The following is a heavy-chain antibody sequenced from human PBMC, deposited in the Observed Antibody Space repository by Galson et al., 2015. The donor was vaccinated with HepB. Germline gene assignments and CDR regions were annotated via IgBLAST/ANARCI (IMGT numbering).Heavy chain of an antibody. CDR1: GGSISGYY. Sequence: TLSLTCTVSGGSISGYYWSWIRQPPGKGLEWIGYIYSSGSTTYNPSLKSRVTISVDTSKNQFSLELSSVTAADTAVYYCARHEMGPNSPFHFWGQGPLVTVSS. V-gene: IGHV4-59*08. CDR3: ARHEMGPNSPFHF. CDR2: IYSSGST. J-gene: IGHJ4*02. D-gene: IGHD5-24*01.